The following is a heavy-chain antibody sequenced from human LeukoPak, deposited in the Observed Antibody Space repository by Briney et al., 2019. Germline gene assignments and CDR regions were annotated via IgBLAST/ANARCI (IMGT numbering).Heavy chain of an antibody. V-gene: IGHV4-59*01. CDR3: ARRSRYDSLDY. Sequence: PSETLSLTCTVSGGSISSYYWSWIRQPPGKGLEWIGYIYYSGSTNYNPSLKSRVTISVDTSKNQFSLKLSSVTAADTAVYYCARRSRYDSLDYWGQGTLVTVSS. D-gene: IGHD5-12*01. J-gene: IGHJ4*02. CDR2: IYYSGST. CDR1: GGSISSYY.